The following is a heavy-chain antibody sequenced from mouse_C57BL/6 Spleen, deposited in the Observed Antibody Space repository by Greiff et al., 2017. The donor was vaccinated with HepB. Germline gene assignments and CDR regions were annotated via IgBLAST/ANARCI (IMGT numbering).Heavy chain of an antibody. D-gene: IGHD2-4*01. V-gene: IGHV1-26*01. CDR1: GYTFTDYY. CDR2: INPNNGGT. Sequence: VQLQQSGPELVKPGASVKISCKASGYTFTDYYMNWVKQSHGKSLEWIGDINPNNGGTSYNQKFKGKATLTVDKSSSTAYMELRSLTSEDSAVYYCARSDDSSWFAYWGQGTLVTVSA. J-gene: IGHJ3*01. CDR3: ARSDDSSWFAY.